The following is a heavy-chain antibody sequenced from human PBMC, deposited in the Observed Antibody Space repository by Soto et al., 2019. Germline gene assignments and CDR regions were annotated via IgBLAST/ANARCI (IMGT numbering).Heavy chain of an antibody. D-gene: IGHD5-12*01. CDR3: ARARDGYNFLYEPT. Sequence: PGGSLRLSCVSSWFTVINNYMSWVRQAPGKGLEWVSVSYSGGSTDYADSVKGRFTISRDNSKNTLYLQMNSLRADDTAVYYCARARDGYNFLYEPTWGQGTLVTVSS. CDR1: WFTVINNY. CDR2: SYSGGST. J-gene: IGHJ4*02. V-gene: IGHV3-53*01.